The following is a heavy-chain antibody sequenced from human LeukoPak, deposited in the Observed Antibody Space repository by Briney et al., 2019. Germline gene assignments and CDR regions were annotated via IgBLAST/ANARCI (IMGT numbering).Heavy chain of an antibody. CDR3: ARHGEYSYGYKH. CDR2: ISSSGSTI. J-gene: IGHJ1*01. D-gene: IGHD5-18*01. V-gene: IGHV3-48*03. Sequence: PGGSLRLSCAASGFTFSSYEMNWVRQAPGKGLEWVSYISSSGSTIYYADSVKGRFTIPRDNAKNSLYLRMNSLRAEDTAVYYCARHGEYSYGYKHWGQGTLVTVSS. CDR1: GFTFSSYE.